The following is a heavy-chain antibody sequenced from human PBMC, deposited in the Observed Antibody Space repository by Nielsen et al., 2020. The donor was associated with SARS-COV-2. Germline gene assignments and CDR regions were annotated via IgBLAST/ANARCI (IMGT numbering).Heavy chain of an antibody. Sequence: GGSLRLSCAASGFTFSSYWMHWVRQAPGKGLVWVSRINSDGSSTSYADSVKGRFTISRDNAKNTLYLQMNSLRAEDTAVYYCARGGGDIAVASYWGQGTLVAVSS. V-gene: IGHV3-74*01. J-gene: IGHJ4*02. CDR2: INSDGSST. CDR1: GFTFSSYW. D-gene: IGHD6-19*01. CDR3: ARGGGDIAVASY.